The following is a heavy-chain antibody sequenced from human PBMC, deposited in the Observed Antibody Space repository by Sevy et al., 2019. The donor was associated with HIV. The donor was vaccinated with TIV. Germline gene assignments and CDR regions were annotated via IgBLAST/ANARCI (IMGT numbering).Heavy chain of an antibody. CDR1: GFTFSNYW. J-gene: IGHJ5*02. Sequence: GGSLRLSCAASGFTFSNYWMSWVRQAPGKGLEWVANIKQDGSEKYYVDSVKGRFTISRDNANNSLYLQMNSLRAEDTAVHYCARAVFWSRRGFDPWGQGTLVTVSS. CDR3: ARAVFWSRRGFDP. D-gene: IGHD3-3*01. V-gene: IGHV3-7*03. CDR2: IKQDGSEK.